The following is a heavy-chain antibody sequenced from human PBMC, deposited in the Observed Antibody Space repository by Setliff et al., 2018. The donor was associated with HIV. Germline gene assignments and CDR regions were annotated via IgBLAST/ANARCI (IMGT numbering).Heavy chain of an antibody. CDR1: GGSTTSSTYY. V-gene: IGHV4-39*01. CDR2: VSYTGRT. Sequence: SETLSLTCTVSGGSTTSSTYYWGWIRPPPGRGLEWIGSVSYTGRTYYNPSLKSRVTISIDTSSNQFSLNLSSVTAADTAVYYCVRHNPTVVTDCYDIWGPGTKVTVSS. D-gene: IGHD2-21*02. CDR3: VRHNPTVVTDCYDI. J-gene: IGHJ3*02.